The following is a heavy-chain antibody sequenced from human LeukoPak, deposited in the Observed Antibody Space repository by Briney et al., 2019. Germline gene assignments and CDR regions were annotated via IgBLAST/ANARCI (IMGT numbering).Heavy chain of an antibody. CDR2: IYPRDSDT. CDR1: GYTFTHQC. D-gene: IGHD3-10*01. Sequence: GESLKISCKASGYTFTHQCIGWVRQKSGSGLEWMGIIYPRDSDTRYSPSFQGHVSISADTSINTAYLEWSRLEASDTAIYYCARHSDVIGAIWGQGTLVTVSS. J-gene: IGHJ4*02. V-gene: IGHV5-51*01. CDR3: ARHSDVIGAI.